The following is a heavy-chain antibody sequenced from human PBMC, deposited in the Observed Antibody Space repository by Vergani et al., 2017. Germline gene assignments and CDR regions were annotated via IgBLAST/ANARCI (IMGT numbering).Heavy chain of an antibody. CDR1: GSSITSSSYY. D-gene: IGHD3-9*01. J-gene: IGHJ4*02. CDR2: IYHSGGA. CDR3: ARTESFILRYFHWAL. Sequence: QLHLQESGPGLVKPSETLSPTCTVSGSSITSSSYYWGWIRQPPGKGLEWIGNIYHSGGAYYNPSLKGRVTISVDTSKNQFSLEVTSVTAADTAIYFCARTESFILRYFHWALWGQGTLVTVSS. V-gene: IGHV4-39*01.